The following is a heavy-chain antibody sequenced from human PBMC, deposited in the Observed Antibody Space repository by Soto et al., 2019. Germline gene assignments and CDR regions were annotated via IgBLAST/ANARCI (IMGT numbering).Heavy chain of an antibody. Sequence: QVQLVQSGAEEKKPGASVKVSCKASGYTFTGYAMHWVRQAPGQRLEWMGGINAGNGNTKYSQKFQGRGTITRDTSASTAYMELSSLRSEDTAVYYCARAVAVPADFDYWGQGTLVTVSS. CDR1: GYTFTGYA. CDR2: INAGNGNT. D-gene: IGHD6-19*01. J-gene: IGHJ4*02. V-gene: IGHV1-3*05. CDR3: ARAVAVPADFDY.